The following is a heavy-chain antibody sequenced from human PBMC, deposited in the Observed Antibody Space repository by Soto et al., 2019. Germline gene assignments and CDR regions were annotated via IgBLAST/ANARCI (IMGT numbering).Heavy chain of an antibody. CDR2: IDPHSNS. Sequence: PVEPMNSSCQGSGYSFSSYWIGWVRQMPGQGLEWMAFIDPHSNSRYSPSFEGQITISADNSISTAYLQWSSLKASDTAIYYCARRTYTSGWRHYLDYWGQGTLVTVSS. J-gene: IGHJ4*02. D-gene: IGHD6-19*01. CDR1: GYSFSSYW. CDR3: ARRTYTSGWRHYLDY. V-gene: IGHV5-51*01.